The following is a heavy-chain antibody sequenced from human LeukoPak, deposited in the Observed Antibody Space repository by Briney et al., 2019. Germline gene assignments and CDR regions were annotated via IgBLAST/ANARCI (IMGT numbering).Heavy chain of an antibody. V-gene: IGHV3-20*04. Sequence: GGSLRLYCAASGFVFDDYGMSWVRQAPGQGLEWVFGINWNGGRTGYADSVKGRFTISRDNAKNCLYMQMNSLRAEDTALYYCARDYDYGDYPGYWGQGTLVTVSS. J-gene: IGHJ4*02. CDR2: INWNGGRT. CDR3: ARDYDYGDYPGY. CDR1: GFVFDDYG. D-gene: IGHD4-17*01.